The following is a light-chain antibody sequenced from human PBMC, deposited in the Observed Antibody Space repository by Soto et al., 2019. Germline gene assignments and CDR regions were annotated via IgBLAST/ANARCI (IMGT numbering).Light chain of an antibody. J-gene: IGLJ1*01. Sequence: SDLTQPAYASRSPRQSVTISCIGTSSDVGGYDYVSWYQQHPGKAPKLIISEVSKRPSGVPDRFSGSKSGNTASLTVSGLQAEDEADYYCTSYAGNNNFCVFGTGTKVTVL. CDR1: SSDVGGYDY. V-gene: IGLV2-8*02. CDR2: EVS. CDR3: TSYAGNNNFCV.